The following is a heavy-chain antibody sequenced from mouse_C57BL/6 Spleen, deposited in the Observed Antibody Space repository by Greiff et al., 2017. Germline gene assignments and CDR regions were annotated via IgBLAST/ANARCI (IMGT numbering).Heavy chain of an antibody. D-gene: IGHD2-4*01. CDR2: IWSGGST. J-gene: IGHJ4*01. V-gene: IGHV2-2*01. CDR3: ARNWADYGYAMDY. CDR1: GFSLTSYG. Sequence: QVQLKQSGPGLVQPSQSLSITCTVSGFSLTSYGVHWVRQSPGKGLEWLGVIWSGGSTDYNAAFISRLSISKDNSKSQVFFKMNSLQADDTAIYYCARNWADYGYAMDYWGQGTSVTVSS.